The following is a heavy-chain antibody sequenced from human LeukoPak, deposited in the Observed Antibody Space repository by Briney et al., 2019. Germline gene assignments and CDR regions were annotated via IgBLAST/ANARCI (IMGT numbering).Heavy chain of an antibody. J-gene: IGHJ4*02. CDR3: AKDWNGDYDFDY. CDR2: ISGSGGST. CDR1: GFTFNNYA. D-gene: IGHD4-17*01. Sequence: GGSLRLSCAASGFTFNNYAMNWVRQAPGKGLEWVSLISGSGGSTYYADSVRGRISISRDNSKNTLYVQMSSLRVEDTAVYYCAKDWNGDYDFDYWGQGTLVTVSS. V-gene: IGHV3-23*01.